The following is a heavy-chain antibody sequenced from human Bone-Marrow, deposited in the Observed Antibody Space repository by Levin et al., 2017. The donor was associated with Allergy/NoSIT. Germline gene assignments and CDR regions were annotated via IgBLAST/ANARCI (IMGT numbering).Heavy chain of an antibody. J-gene: IGHJ4*02. CDR2: IRNKAHGGTT. V-gene: IGHV3-49*04. CDR3: ARGGPPNYDYNWGSYRDGYFDY. CDR1: GFTFGDYA. Sequence: GGSLRLSCTGSGFTFGDYAMSWVRQAPGKGLEWVGFIRNKAHGGTTEYAASVKGRLTISRDDSKSIAYLQMNSLKTEDTAVYYCARGGPPNYDYNWGSYRDGYFDYWGQGTLVTVSS. D-gene: IGHD3-16*02.